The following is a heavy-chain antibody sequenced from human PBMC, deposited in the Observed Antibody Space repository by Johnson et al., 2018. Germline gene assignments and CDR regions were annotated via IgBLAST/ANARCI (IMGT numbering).Heavy chain of an antibody. V-gene: IGHV3-7*01. Sequence: VQLVESGGGVVQPGRSLRLSCAASGFTFSSYWMSWVRQAPGKGLEWMVNINQDGSEKYYVDSVKGRFTISRDNAKNSLYLQMNSLRAEDTAVYYCAREEFTSIAARRGDYYYYYYMDVWGKGTPVTVAS. CDR2: INQDGSEK. D-gene: IGHD6-6*01. CDR3: AREEFTSIAARRGDYYYYYYMDV. CDR1: GFTFSSYW. J-gene: IGHJ6*03.